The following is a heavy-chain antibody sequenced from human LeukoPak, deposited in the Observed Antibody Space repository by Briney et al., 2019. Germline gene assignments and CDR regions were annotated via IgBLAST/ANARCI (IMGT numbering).Heavy chain of an antibody. V-gene: IGHV1-69*02. J-gene: IGHJ5*02. D-gene: IGHD2-15*01. CDR2: ISPILGIA. Sequence: SVKVSCKASGGTFISYTISWVRQAPGQGVEWRGRISPILGIANYAQKFQGRVTITADKSTRTAYIELSSLRSEDTAVYYCARSVVVAATNNWFDPWGQGTLVTVSS. CDR3: ARSVVVAATNNWFDP. CDR1: GGTFISYT.